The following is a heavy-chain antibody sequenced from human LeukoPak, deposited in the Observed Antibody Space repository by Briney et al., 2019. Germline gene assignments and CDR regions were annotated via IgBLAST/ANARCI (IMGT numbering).Heavy chain of an antibody. CDR3: ARDSGGRDAFDI. CDR1: GDSISSYY. V-gene: IGHV4-59*01. Sequence: PSETLSLTCTVSGDSISSYYWSWIRQPPGKGLEWIGYIYYSGSTNYNPSLKSRVTISVDTSKNQFSLKLSSVTAADTAVYYCARDSGGRDAFDIWGQGTMVTVSS. J-gene: IGHJ3*02. D-gene: IGHD3-10*01. CDR2: IYYSGST.